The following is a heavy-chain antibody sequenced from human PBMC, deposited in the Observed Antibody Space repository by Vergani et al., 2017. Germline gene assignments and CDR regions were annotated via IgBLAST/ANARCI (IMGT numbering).Heavy chain of an antibody. J-gene: IGHJ5*02. Sequence: QVQLVESGGGVVQPGRSLRLSCAASGFTFSSYGMHWVRQAPGQGLEWMGIINPSGGSTSYAQKFQGRVTMTRDTSTSTAYMELSSLRSEDTAVYYCARDRVEGPFDPWGQGTLVTVSS. D-gene: IGHD5-24*01. CDR3: ARDRVEGPFDP. CDR2: INPSGGST. V-gene: IGHV1-46*01. CDR1: GFTFSSYG.